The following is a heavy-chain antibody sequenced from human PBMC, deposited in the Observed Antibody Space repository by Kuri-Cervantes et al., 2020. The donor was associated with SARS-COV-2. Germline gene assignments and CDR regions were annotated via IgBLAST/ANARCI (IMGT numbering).Heavy chain of an antibody. Sequence: GESLKISYAASGFTSSCYSMNGVRQAPGKGLGWVSYISSSSSTIYYPDSVNGRFTITRDNAKNSLYLQMDSLSAEDTTVYYCARVEGISLDYWGQGTLVTVSS. CDR2: ISSSSSTI. D-gene: IGHD3-3*01. V-gene: IGHV3-48*01. J-gene: IGHJ4*02. CDR3: ARVEGISLDY. CDR1: GFTSSCYS.